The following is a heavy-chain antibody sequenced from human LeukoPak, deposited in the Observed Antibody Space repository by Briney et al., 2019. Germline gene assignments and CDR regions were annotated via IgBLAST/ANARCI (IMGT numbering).Heavy chain of an antibody. Sequence: PSQTLSLTCTVSGYAIISGGFFWNWIRQPPGKGLEWSGSIYYSGSTYYNPSLKSRVTISVDTSKNQFSLKLSSVTAADTAVYYCARLLPLASAYYFGYWGQGTLVTVSS. CDR1: GYAIISGGFF. CDR3: ARLLPLASAYYFGY. V-gene: IGHV4-39*01. CDR2: IYYSGST. J-gene: IGHJ4*02.